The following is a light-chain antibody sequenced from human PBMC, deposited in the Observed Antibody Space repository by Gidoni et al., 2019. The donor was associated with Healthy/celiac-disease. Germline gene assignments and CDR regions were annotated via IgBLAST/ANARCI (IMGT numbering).Light chain of an antibody. V-gene: IGKV1-39*01. J-gene: IGKJ2*01. CDR3: QQSYSTPYT. CDR1: QSISSY. Sequence: DIQMTQSPSSLSASVGDRVTITCLASQSISSYLNWYQQKPGQAPKLLLYAASSLQSGVPSRFSGSGSGTDSTPTISRLQPEDFATYYCQQSYSTPYTFGQGTKLEIK. CDR2: AAS.